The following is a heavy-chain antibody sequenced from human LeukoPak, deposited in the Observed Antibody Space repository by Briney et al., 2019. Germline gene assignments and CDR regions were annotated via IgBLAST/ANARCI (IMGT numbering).Heavy chain of an antibody. CDR1: GLTVITND. D-gene: IGHD1-14*01. Sequence: GGSLRLSCAASGLTVITNDMTWVRQAPGKGLQWVSVLYSDGNTKYADSVQGRFTISRDNSKNTLYLEMNSLSPDDTAVYYCARGVEPLAANTLAYWGQGTLVTVSS. CDR3: ARGVEPLAANTLAY. V-gene: IGHV3-53*01. CDR2: LYSDGNT. J-gene: IGHJ4*02.